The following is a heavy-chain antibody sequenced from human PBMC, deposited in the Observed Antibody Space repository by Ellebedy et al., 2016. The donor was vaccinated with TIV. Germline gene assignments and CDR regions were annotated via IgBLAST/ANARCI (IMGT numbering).Heavy chain of an antibody. CDR3: ARGRIYYYDSSGYHYYFDY. J-gene: IGHJ4*02. CDR1: GGSISSNY. D-gene: IGHD3-22*01. CDR2: IYYTGST. Sequence: SETLSLTXTVSGGSISSNYWSWIRQPPGKGLEWIGYIYYTGSTNYNPSLKSRVTMSVDTSKNQFSLKLNSVTAADTAVYYCARGRIYYYDSSGYHYYFDYWGQGTLVTVSP. V-gene: IGHV4-59*01.